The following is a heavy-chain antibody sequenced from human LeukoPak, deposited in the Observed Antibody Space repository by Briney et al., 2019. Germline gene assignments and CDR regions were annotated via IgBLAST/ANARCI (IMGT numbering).Heavy chain of an antibody. J-gene: IGHJ4*02. D-gene: IGHD6-19*01. CDR3: ARGWRAAVAGGFDY. CDR2: INHSGST. CDR1: GGSFSGYY. V-gene: IGHV4-34*01. Sequence: SETLSLTCAVYGGSFSGYYWSWIRQPPGKGLEWIGEINHSGSTNYNPSLKSRVTISVDTSKNQFSLKLSSVTAADTAVYYCARGWRAAVAGGFDYWGQGTLVTVSS.